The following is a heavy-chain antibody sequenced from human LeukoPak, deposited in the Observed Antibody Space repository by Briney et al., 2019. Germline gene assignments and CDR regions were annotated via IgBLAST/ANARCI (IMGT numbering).Heavy chain of an antibody. D-gene: IGHD1-26*01. Sequence: GGSLRLSCVASGFTFSQYSMNWVRQAPGKGLEWLAYISGRTSTIHYADSVRGRFTISGDNAKKSLYLEMNSLRGEDTCVYYCARLVGASTLIDYWGQGTPVTVSS. V-gene: IGHV3-48*04. CDR3: ARLVGASTLIDY. J-gene: IGHJ4*02. CDR2: ISGRTSTI. CDR1: GFTFSQYS.